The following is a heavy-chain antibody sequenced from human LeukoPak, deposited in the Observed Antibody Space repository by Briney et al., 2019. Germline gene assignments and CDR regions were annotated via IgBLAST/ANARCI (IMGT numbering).Heavy chain of an antibody. CDR3: ARTGGGVLVPDS. V-gene: IGHV4-59*11. J-gene: IGHJ4*02. Sequence: TSETLSLTCTVSGGSISTHYWSWSRQTPGKGLEWIGYFYYSGGSFIYSNYSPSLKSRVTLSVETSRTQFSLKLSSVTAADTAVYYCARTGGGVLVPDSWGQGTLVTVSS. CDR2: FYYSGGSFIYS. CDR1: GGSISTHY. D-gene: IGHD3-16*01.